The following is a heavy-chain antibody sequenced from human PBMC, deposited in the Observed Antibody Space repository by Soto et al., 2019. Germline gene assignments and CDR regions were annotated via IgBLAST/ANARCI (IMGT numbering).Heavy chain of an antibody. V-gene: IGHV1-69*13. CDR3: ARDAHGYPLPQISSHI. D-gene: IGHD6-25*01. Sequence: SVKVSCKDSGGTFSSYAISWVRQAPGQGPEWMGGIIPIFGTPKYAQKFQGRVTITADESTSTAYMELNSLRSEDTAVYYCARDAHGYPLPQISSHIWGHGTMVTVSS. CDR2: IIPIFGTP. CDR1: GGTFSSYA. J-gene: IGHJ3*02.